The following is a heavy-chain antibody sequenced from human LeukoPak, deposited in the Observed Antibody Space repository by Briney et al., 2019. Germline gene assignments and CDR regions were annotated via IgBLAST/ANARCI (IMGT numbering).Heavy chain of an antibody. V-gene: IGHV4-39*07. CDR3: ARDVPREEETRTTPGVNYGMDV. CDR1: GGSISSSSYY. Sequence: SETLSLTCTVSGGSISSSSYYWGWIRQPPGKGLEWIGSIYYSGSTYYNPSLKSRVTISVDTSKNQFSLKLSSVTAADTAVYYCARDVPREEETRTTPGVNYGMDVWGQGTTVTVTS. D-gene: IGHD1-14*01. CDR2: IYYSGST. J-gene: IGHJ6*02.